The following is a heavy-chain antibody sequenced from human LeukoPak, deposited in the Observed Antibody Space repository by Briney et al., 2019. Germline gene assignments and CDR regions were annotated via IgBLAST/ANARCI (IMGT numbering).Heavy chain of an antibody. J-gene: IGHJ4*02. CDR1: GFTFSSYW. V-gene: IGHV3-7*01. D-gene: IGHD3-3*01. CDR2: IKQDGSEK. Sequence: PGGSLRLSCAASGFTFSSYWMSWVRQAPGKGLEWEANIKQDGSEKYYVDSVKGRFTISRDNAKNSLYLQMNSLRAEDTAVYYCASPFSGRLLYAYWGQGTLVTVSS. CDR3: ASPFSGRLLYAY.